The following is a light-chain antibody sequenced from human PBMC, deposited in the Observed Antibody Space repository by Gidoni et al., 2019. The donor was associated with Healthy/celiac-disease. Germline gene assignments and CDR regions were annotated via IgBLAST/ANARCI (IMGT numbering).Light chain of an antibody. J-gene: IGKJ3*01. CDR1: QSVLYSSNNKNY. V-gene: IGKV4-1*01. CDR2: RAS. Sequence: DIVMTQSPDSLAVSLGERATINCKSSQSVLYSSNNKNYLAWYQQKPGQPPKLLIYRASTRESVVPDLFSGSGSGTDFTLTISSLQAEDVAVYYCQQYYCTLLFTFGPGTKVDIK. CDR3: QQYYCTLLFT.